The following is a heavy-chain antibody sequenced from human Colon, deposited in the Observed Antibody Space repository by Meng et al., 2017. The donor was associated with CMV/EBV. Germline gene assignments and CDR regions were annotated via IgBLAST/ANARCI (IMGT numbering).Heavy chain of an antibody. CDR3: AKQGSGGYNWFDP. V-gene: IGHV3-23*01. CDR1: GFKFDDYT. Sequence: GESLKISCAASGFKFDDYTMFWVRQAPGKGLQWVSAISGSGGSTYYADSVKGRFTISRDNSKNTLYLQMNSLRAEDTAVYYCAKQGSGGYNWFDPWGQGTLVTVSS. J-gene: IGHJ5*02. D-gene: IGHD2-15*01. CDR2: ISGSGGST.